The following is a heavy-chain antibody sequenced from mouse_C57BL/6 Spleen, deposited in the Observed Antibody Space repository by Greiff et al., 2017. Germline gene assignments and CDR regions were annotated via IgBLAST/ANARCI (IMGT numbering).Heavy chain of an antibody. Sequence: QVQLQQPGTELVKPGASVKLSCKASGYTFTSYWMHWVKQRPGQGLEWIGNINPSNGGTNYNEKFKSKATLTVDKSSSTAYMRLSSLTYEDSAVYYCARGGSTGYFDVWGTGTTVTVSS. CDR2: INPSNGGT. D-gene: IGHD1-1*01. CDR3: ARGGSTGYFDV. J-gene: IGHJ1*03. CDR1: GYTFTSYW. V-gene: IGHV1-53*01.